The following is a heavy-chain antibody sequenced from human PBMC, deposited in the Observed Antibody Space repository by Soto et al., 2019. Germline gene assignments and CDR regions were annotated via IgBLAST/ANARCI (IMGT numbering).Heavy chain of an antibody. V-gene: IGHV1-69*12. D-gene: IGHD3-22*01. CDR3: ARSYDGDDSSGYSFDS. J-gene: IGHJ4*02. Sequence: QVQLVQSGAEVKKPGSSVKVSCKASGGTFSSYAISWVRQAPGQGLEWMGGIIPIFGTANYAQKFQGRVTITADESTRTAYMELSSLRSEDTAVYYCARSYDGDDSSGYSFDSWGQGTLVTVSA. CDR2: IIPIFGTA. CDR1: GGTFSSYA.